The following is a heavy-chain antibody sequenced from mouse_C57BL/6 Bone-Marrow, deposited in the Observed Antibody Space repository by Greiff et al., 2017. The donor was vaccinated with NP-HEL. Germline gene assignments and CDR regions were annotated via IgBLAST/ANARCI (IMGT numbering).Heavy chain of an antibody. V-gene: IGHV6-6*01. CDR3: TRGGLRRRDYYAMDY. CDR2: IRNKANNHAT. Sequence: EVKLVESGGGLVQPGGSMKLSCAASGFTFSDAWMDWVRQSPEKGLEWVAEIRNKANNHATYYAESVKGRFTISRDDSKSSVYLQMNSLRAEDTGIYYCTRGGLRRRDYYAMDYWGQGTSVTVSS. D-gene: IGHD2-12*01. J-gene: IGHJ4*01. CDR1: GFTFSDAW.